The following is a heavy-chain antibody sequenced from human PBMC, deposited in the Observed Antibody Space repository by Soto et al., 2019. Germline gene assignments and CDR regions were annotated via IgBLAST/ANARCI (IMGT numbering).Heavy chain of an antibody. CDR3: AKGMGRKGFDS. Sequence: WTWIRQPPGKGLEWIGYFSNTGSTDYNPSLKSRVTISVDTSTNRFSLNLNSVTASDTAVYYCAKGMGRKGFDSWGQGTLVAVSS. CDR2: FSNTGST. J-gene: IGHJ4*02. V-gene: IGHV4-59*01.